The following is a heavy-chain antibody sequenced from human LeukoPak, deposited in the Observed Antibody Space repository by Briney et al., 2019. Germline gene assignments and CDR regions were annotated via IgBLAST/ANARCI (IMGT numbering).Heavy chain of an antibody. CDR3: ARGKRGYSSSWYDY. J-gene: IGHJ4*02. CDR2: INHSGST. D-gene: IGHD6-13*01. V-gene: IGHV4-34*01. CDR1: GGSFSGYY. Sequence: PSETLSLTCAVYGGSFSGYYWSWIRQPPGKGLEWIGEINHSGSTNYNPSLKSPVTISVDTSKNQFSLKLSSVTAADTAVYYCARGKRGYSSSWYDYWGQGTLVTVSS.